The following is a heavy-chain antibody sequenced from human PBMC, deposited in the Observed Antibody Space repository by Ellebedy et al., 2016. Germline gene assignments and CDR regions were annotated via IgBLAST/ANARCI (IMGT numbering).Heavy chain of an antibody. V-gene: IGHV1-2*04. CDR3: ARADGGSCYSRPFCYYYGMDI. J-gene: IGHJ6*02. CDR1: GYTFTGYY. D-gene: IGHD2-15*01. CDR2: INPNSGGT. Sequence: ASVKVSCKASGYTFTGYYMHWVRQAPGQGLEWMGWINPNSGGTNYAQKFQGWVTMTRDTSISTAYMELSRLRSDDTAVYYCARADGGSCYSRPFCYYYGMDIWGQGTTITVSS.